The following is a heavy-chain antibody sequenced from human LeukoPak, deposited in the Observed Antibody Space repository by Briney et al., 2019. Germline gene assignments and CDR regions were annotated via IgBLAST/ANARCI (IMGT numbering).Heavy chain of an antibody. CDR2: ISGSGGRT. CDR3: AKDLRSGSRRAY. CDR1: GFTFSSYA. D-gene: IGHD6-19*01. Sequence: QAGGSLRLSCAASGFTFSSYAMSWVRQAPGKGLEWVSSISGSGGRTHYADPVRGRFTISRDNSKNTLYLQMNSLRAEDTGVYYCAKDLRSGSRRAYWGQGTLVTVSS. V-gene: IGHV3-23*01. J-gene: IGHJ4*02.